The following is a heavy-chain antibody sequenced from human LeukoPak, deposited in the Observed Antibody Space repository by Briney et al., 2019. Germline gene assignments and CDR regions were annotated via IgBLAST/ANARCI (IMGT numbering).Heavy chain of an antibody. CDR2: ISAYNGNT. V-gene: IGHV1-18*01. D-gene: IGHD2-15*01. CDR1: GYTFTSYG. CDR3: ARDILWAATPPYYYGMDV. Sequence: GASVKVSCKASGYTFTSYGISWVRQAPGQGLEWMGWISAYNGNTNYAQKLQGRVTMTTDTSTSTAYMELRSLRSDDTAVYYCARDILWAATPPYYYGMDVWGQGTTVTVSS. J-gene: IGHJ6*02.